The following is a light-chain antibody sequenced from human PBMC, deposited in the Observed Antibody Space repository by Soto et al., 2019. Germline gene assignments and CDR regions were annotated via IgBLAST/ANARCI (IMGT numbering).Light chain of an antibody. CDR2: DVS. V-gene: IGLV2-14*01. Sequence: QSVLTQPASVSGSPGQSITISCTGTSSDVGGYNYVSWYQQHPGKAPKLMIYDVSNRPSGVSNCFSGSKSGNTASLTISGLQAEDEADYYCSSYTSSSTLGVFGGGTKVTVL. J-gene: IGLJ3*02. CDR1: SSDVGGYNY. CDR3: SSYTSSSTLGV.